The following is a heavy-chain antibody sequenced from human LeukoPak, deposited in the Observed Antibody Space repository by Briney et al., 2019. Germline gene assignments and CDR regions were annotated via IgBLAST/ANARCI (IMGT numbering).Heavy chain of an antibody. Sequence: SETLSLTCTVSGGSISSSSYYWGWIRQPPGKGLEWIGGIYYSGSTYYNPSLKSRVTISVDTSKNQFSLKLSSVTAADTAVYYCARVIVGATSIFDYWGQGTLVTVSS. CDR1: GGSISSSSYY. J-gene: IGHJ4*02. CDR3: ARVIVGATSIFDY. D-gene: IGHD1-26*01. CDR2: IYYSGST. V-gene: IGHV4-39*07.